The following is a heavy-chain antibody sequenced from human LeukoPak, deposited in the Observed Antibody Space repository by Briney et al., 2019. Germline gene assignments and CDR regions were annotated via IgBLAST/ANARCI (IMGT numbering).Heavy chain of an antibody. J-gene: IGHJ4*02. D-gene: IGHD2-15*01. CDR2: IYHSGST. Sequence: SETLSLTCTDSGYSISSGYYWGWTRQPPGKGLEWIGSIYHSGSTYYNPSLKSRVTISVDTSKNQFSLKLSSVTAADTAVYYCARAGGSCYLGWGQGTLVTVSS. CDR1: GYSISSGYY. CDR3: ARAGGSCYLG. V-gene: IGHV4-38-2*02.